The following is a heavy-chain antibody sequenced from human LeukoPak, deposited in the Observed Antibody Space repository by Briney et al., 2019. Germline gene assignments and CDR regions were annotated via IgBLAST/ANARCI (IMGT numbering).Heavy chain of an antibody. Sequence: GGSLRLSCAASGFTFSSYAMHWVRQAPGKGLEWVAVISYDGSNKYYADSVKGRFTISRDNSKNTLYLQMNSLRAEDTAVYYCARDLTPEYSSNWPEGDYWGQGTLVTVSS. V-gene: IGHV3-30*04. CDR2: ISYDGSNK. J-gene: IGHJ4*02. D-gene: IGHD6-13*01. CDR3: ARDLTPEYSSNWPEGDY. CDR1: GFTFSSYA.